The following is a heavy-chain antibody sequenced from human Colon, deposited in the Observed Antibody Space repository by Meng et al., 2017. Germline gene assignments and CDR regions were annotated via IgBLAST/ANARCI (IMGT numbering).Heavy chain of an antibody. Sequence: QVPLKWSGPVLVKPSETLSLICTVSGDSISAYYWNWIRQPPGKGLEWIGYIYYSGATKYSPSLKSRVTISVDRSRNQFSLKLTSVTAADTAVYYCARDHTFDVWGQGTMVTVSS. CDR2: IYYSGAT. CDR1: GDSISAYY. J-gene: IGHJ3*01. CDR3: ARDHTFDV. V-gene: IGHV4-59*01.